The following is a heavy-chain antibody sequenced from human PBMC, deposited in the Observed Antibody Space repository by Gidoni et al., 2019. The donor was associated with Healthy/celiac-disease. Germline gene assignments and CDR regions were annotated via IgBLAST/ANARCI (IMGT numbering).Heavy chain of an antibody. J-gene: IGHJ6*02. D-gene: IGHD5-12*01. CDR3: ARGEMATITYDYGMDV. V-gene: IGHV1-8*01. CDR2: MNPNSGNT. Sequence: QVQLVQSGAEVKKPGSSVTVSCKASGYTCTSYDINWVRQATGQGLEWMGWMNPNSGNTGYAQKFQGRVTMTRNTSISTAYMELSSLRSEDTAVYYCARGEMATITYDYGMDVWGQGTTVTVSS. CDR1: GYTCTSYD.